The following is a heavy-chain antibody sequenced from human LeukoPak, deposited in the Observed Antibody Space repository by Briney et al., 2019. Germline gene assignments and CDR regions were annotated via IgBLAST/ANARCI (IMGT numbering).Heavy chain of an antibody. CDR3: ARDPTADDY. D-gene: IGHD2-2*01. V-gene: IGHV3-21*01. CDR2: ITSVSSYK. Sequence: GGSLRLSCAASGFTFSSYAMSWVRQAPGKGLEWVSSITSVSSYKYYADSVKGRFTISRDNAKNSLFLQMNSLRAEDTAIYYCARDPTADDYWGQGTLVTVSS. J-gene: IGHJ4*02. CDR1: GFTFSSYA.